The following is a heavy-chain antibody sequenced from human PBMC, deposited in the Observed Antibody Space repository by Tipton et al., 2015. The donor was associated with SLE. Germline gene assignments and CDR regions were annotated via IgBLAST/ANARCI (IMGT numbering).Heavy chain of an antibody. V-gene: IGHV4-34*01. J-gene: IGHJ6*02. D-gene: IGHD3-10*01. CDR2: INHSGST. Sequence: TLSLTCAVYGGSFSGYYWSWIRQPPGKGLEWIGEINHSGSTNYNPSLKSRVTISVDTSKNQFSLKLSSVTAADTAVYYCARVPRLGITMVQGVIMGGYYYYGMDVWGQGTTVTVSS. CDR1: GGSFSGYY. CDR3: ARVPRLGITMVQGVIMGGYYYYGMDV.